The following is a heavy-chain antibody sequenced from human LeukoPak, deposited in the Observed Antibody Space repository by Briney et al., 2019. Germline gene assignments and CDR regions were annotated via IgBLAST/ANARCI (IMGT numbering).Heavy chain of an antibody. CDR3: AGGQYSSGSSY. V-gene: IGHV4-34*01. D-gene: IGHD6-19*01. CDR1: GGSFSGYY. J-gene: IGHJ4*02. CDR2: INHSGST. Sequence: SETLSLTCAVYGGSFSGYYWSWIRQPPGKGLEWIGEINHSGSTNYNPSLKSRVTISVDTSKNQFSLKLSSVTAADTAVYYCAGGQYSSGSSYWGQGTLVTVSS.